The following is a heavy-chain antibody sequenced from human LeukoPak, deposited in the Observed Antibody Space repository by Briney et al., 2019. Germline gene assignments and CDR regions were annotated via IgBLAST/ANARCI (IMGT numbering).Heavy chain of an antibody. CDR2: ISYDGSNK. CDR1: GFTFSSYA. V-gene: IGHV3-30*04. Sequence: GGSLRLSCAASGFTFSSYAMHWVRQAPGKGLEWVAVISYDGSNKYYADSVKGRFTISRDNSKNTLYLQMNSLRAEDTAVYYCARDRAPELVRAWDYYYYYYMDVWGKGTTVTVSS. CDR3: ARDRAPELVRAWDYYYYYYMDV. D-gene: IGHD1-1*01. J-gene: IGHJ6*03.